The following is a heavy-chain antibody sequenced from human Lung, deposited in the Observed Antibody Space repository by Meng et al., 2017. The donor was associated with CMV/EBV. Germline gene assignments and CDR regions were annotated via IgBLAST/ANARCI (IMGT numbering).Heavy chain of an antibody. CDR1: GFALSSYG. V-gene: IGHV3-30*02. D-gene: IGHD3-22*01. CDR2: IHNDGIDE. J-gene: IGHJ6*02. Sequence: GGSXRLXCATSGFALSSYGMHWVRQAPGKGLEWVSLIHNDGIDEVYADSVKGRSTISRDISKKILYLQMNSLRAEDTAVYYCARESSYSHALDVWGQGTTVTVSS. CDR3: ARESSYSHALDV.